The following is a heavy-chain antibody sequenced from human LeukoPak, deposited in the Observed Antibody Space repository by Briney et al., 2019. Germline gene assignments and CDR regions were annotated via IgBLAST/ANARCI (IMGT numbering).Heavy chain of an antibody. Sequence: SGTLSLTCAVSGGSISSSNWWSWVRQPPGKGLEWIGEIYHSGSTNYNPSLKSRVTISVDTSKNQFSLKLSSVTAADTAVYYCASLDYYGSGSFDYWGQGALVTVSS. J-gene: IGHJ4*02. D-gene: IGHD3-10*01. V-gene: IGHV4-4*02. CDR2: IYHSGST. CDR3: ASLDYYGSGSFDY. CDR1: GGSISSSNW.